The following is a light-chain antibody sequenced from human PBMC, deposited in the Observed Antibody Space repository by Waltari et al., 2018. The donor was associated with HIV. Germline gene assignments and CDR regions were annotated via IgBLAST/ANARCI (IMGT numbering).Light chain of an antibody. CDR3: SSYAGSNVI. Sequence: CTGTSSDVGGYNYVSWYQQHPDKAPKLMIYEVSKRPSGVPDRFSGSKSGNTASLTVSGLQAEDEADYYCSSYAGSNVIFGGGTKLTVL. V-gene: IGLV2-8*01. CDR1: SSDVGGYNY. J-gene: IGLJ2*01. CDR2: EVS.